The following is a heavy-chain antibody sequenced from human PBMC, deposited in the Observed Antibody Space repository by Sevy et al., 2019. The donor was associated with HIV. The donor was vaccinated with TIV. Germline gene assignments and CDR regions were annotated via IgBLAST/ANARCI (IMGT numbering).Heavy chain of an antibody. CDR3: AKLLLRYFDWSTSYYFAY. V-gene: IGHV3-23*01. Sequence: GGSLRLSCAASGFTFSSYAMSWVRQAPGKGLEWVSAISGSGGSTYYADSVKGRFTISRDNSKNTLYLQMNSLRAEDTAVYYCAKLLLRYFDWSTSYYFAYWGQGTLVTVSS. CDR1: GFTFSSYA. CDR2: ISGSGGST. D-gene: IGHD3-9*01. J-gene: IGHJ4*02.